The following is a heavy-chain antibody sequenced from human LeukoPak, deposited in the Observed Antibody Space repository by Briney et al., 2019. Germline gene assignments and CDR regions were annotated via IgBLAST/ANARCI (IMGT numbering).Heavy chain of an antibody. V-gene: IGHV4-4*07. CDR2: IYTSGST. CDR3: GFGSGSYSAVAN. J-gene: IGHJ4*02. D-gene: IGHD1-26*01. Sequence: PSETLSLTCTVSGGSISSYYWSWIRQPAGKGLEWIGRIYTSGSTNYNPSLKSRVTISVDKSKNQFSLKLSSVTAADTAVYYCGFGSGSYSAVANWSQGTLVTVSS. CDR1: GGSISSYY.